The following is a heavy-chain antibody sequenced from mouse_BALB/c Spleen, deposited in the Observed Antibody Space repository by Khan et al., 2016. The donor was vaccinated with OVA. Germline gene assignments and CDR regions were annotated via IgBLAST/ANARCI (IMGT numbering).Heavy chain of an antibody. V-gene: IGHV3-2*02. CDR1: GYSITSDYA. CDR2: ISYSGST. J-gene: IGHJ1*01. Sequence: EVQLQESGPGLVKPSQSLSLTCTVTGYSITSDYAWNWIRQFPGNKLEWMGYISYSGSTNYNPPLKSRISITRDTSRNQFFLQLTSVTTEDTATYYCARRAYYGNWYFDVWGEGTTVTVSS. CDR3: ARRAYYGNWYFDV. D-gene: IGHD2-1*01.